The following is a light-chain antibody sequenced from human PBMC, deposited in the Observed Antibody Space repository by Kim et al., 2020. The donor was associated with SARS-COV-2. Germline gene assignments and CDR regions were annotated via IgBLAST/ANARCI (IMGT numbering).Light chain of an antibody. CDR3: QQSYSTPLG. CDR1: QSISSY. V-gene: IGKV1-39*01. J-gene: IGKJ4*01. CDR2: AAS. Sequence: DIQMTQSPSSLSASVGDRVTITCRASQSISSYLNWYQQKPGKAPKLLIYAASSLQSGVPSRFSGSGSGTDFTLTISSLQPEDFATYYCQQSYSTPLGFGGGTKVEI.